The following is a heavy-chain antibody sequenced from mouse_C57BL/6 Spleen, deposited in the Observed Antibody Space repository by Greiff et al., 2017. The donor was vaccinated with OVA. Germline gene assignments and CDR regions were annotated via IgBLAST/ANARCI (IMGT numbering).Heavy chain of an antibody. Sequence: VKLQESGAELVKPGASVKISCKASGYAFSSYWMNWVKQRPGKGLEWIGQIYPGDGDTNYNGKFKGKATLTADKSSSTAYMQLSSLTAEDSAFYFCARWRDYVVGAMDYWGQGTSVTVSS. J-gene: IGHJ4*01. CDR1: GYAFSSYW. D-gene: IGHD2-4*01. CDR3: ARWRDYVVGAMDY. V-gene: IGHV1-80*01. CDR2: IYPGDGDT.